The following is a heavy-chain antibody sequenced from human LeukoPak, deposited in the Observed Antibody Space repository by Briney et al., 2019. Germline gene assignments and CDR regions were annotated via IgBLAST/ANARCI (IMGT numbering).Heavy chain of an antibody. V-gene: IGHV3-9*01. CDR2: ISWNSGSI. Sequence: GGSLRLSCAASGFTFYDYAMHWVRHAPGKGLEWVSGISWNSGSIVYADSVKGRFTISRDNAKNSLYLQMNSLRAEDTALYYCAKVGDGYNHGPFDYWGQGTLVTVSS. CDR3: AKVGDGYNHGPFDY. J-gene: IGHJ4*02. CDR1: GFTFYDYA. D-gene: IGHD5-24*01.